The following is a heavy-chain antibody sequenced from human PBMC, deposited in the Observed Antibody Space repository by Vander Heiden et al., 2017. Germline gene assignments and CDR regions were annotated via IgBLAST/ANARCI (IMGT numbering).Heavy chain of an antibody. CDR1: GYTFTDYY. V-gene: IGHV1-69-2*01. Sequence: VQLVQSGAGVKQPGAAVKVSCKVSGYTFTDYYMHWVQQAPGKGLEWMGLVDPEDGETIYAEKFQGRVTITADTSTDTAYMELSSLRSEDTAVYYCATGPGYSSGWYRFDIWGQGTMVTVSS. CDR2: VDPEDGET. CDR3: ATGPGYSSGWYRFDI. D-gene: IGHD6-19*01. J-gene: IGHJ3*02.